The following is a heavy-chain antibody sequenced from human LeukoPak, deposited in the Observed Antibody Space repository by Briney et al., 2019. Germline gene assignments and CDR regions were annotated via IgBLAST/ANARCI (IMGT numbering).Heavy chain of an antibody. V-gene: IGHV1-2*02. J-gene: IGHJ6*03. CDR2: INPNSGGT. D-gene: IGHD3-3*01. Sequence: ASVKVSCKASGYTFTGYYMHWGRQAPGQGLEWMGWINPNSGGTNYAQKFQGRVTMTRDTSISTAYMELSRLRSDDTAVYYCARDALRFLEWLLSPPENYYMDFWGKGTTVTVSS. CDR3: ARDALRFLEWLLSPPENYYMDF. CDR1: GYTFTGYY.